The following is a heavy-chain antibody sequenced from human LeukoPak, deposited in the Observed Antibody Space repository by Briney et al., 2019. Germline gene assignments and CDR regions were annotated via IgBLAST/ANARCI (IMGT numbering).Heavy chain of an antibody. CDR1: GGSFSGYY. Sequence: PSETLSLTCAVYGGSFSGYYWSWIRQPPGKGLEWIGEINHSGSTNYNPSLKSRATISVDTSKNQFSLKLSSVTAADTAVYYCARASRIVVVPAGFDYWGQGTLVTVSS. V-gene: IGHV4-34*01. D-gene: IGHD2-2*01. CDR2: INHSGST. J-gene: IGHJ4*02. CDR3: ARASRIVVVPAGFDY.